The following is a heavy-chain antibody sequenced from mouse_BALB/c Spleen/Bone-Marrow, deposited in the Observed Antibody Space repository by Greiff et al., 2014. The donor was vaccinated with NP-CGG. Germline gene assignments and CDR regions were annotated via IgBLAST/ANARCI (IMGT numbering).Heavy chain of an antibody. CDR3: ASVEVHAMDY. Sequence: EVQLVESGPGLVKPSQSVSLSCSVTGYSFTDGYFWYWIRQFPGNKLGWLGYISYDGSNHYNPSITKRVSITRDTSKNQFFPKLNSVTSEDTATYYCASVEVHAMDYWGQGTSVTVSS. V-gene: IGHV3-6*01. J-gene: IGHJ4*01. CDR1: GYSFTDGYF. CDR2: ISYDGSN.